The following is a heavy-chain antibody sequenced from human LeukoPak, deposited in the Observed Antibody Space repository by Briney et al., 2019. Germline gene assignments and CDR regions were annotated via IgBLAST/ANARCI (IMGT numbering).Heavy chain of an antibody. V-gene: IGHV5-10-1*01. J-gene: IGHJ3*02. CDR3: ARPFYDSSGYSNDAFDI. D-gene: IGHD3-22*01. CDR2: IDPSDSYT. Sequence: GESLKISCKGSGYSFTSYWISWVRQMPGKGLEWMGRIDPSDSYTNYSPSFQGHVTISADKSISTAYLQWSSLKASDTAMYYCARPFYDSSGYSNDAFDIWGQGSMVTVSS. CDR1: GYSFTSYW.